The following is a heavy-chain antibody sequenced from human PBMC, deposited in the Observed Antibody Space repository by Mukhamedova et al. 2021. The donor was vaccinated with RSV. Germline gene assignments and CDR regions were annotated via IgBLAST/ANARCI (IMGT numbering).Heavy chain of an antibody. Sequence: VSAISGSGGSTYYADSVKGRFTISRDNSKNTLYLQMNSLRAEDTAVYYCAKVYSSGWTRGVYYYGMDVLGQGTTGTDAS. CDR3: AKVYSSGWTRGVYYYGMDV. J-gene: IGHJ6*02. V-gene: IGHV3-23*01. CDR2: ISGSGGST. D-gene: IGHD6-19*01.